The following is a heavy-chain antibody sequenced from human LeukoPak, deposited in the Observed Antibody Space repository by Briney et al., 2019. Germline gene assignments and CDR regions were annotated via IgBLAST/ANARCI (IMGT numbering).Heavy chain of an antibody. Sequence: SETLSLTCTVSGGSINNYYWSWIRQPPGKGLEWIGYICTSGSTNYNPSLKSRVTISVDTSKNQFSLKLSSVTAADTAVYYCARLPRWGDYYFDYWGQGILVTVPS. CDR3: ARLPRWGDYYFDY. V-gene: IGHV4-4*09. CDR2: ICTSGST. J-gene: IGHJ4*02. CDR1: GGSINNYY. D-gene: IGHD4-23*01.